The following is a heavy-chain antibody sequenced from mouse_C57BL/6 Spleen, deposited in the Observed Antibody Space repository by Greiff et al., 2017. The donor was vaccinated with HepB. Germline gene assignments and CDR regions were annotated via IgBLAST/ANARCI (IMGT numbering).Heavy chain of an antibody. CDR1: GYTFTDYE. V-gene: IGHV1-15*01. D-gene: IGHD4-1*01. CDR2: IDPETGGT. Sequence: QVQLQQSGAELVRPGASVTLSCKASGYTFTDYEMHWVKQTPVHGLEWIGAIDPETGGTAYNQKFKGKAILTADKSSSTAYMELRSLTSEDSAVYYCTKLGPLYAMDDWGQGTSVTVSS. CDR3: TKLGPLYAMDD. J-gene: IGHJ4*01.